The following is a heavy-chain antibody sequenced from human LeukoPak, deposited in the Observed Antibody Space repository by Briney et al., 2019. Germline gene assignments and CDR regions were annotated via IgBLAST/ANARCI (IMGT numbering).Heavy chain of an antibody. V-gene: IGHV1-69*05. J-gene: IGHJ5*02. CDR1: GGTFSSYA. Sequence: SVTVSCEASGGTFSSYAISWVRQAPGPGLEWMGRIIPIFGTANYAQKFQGRVTITTDESTSTAYMELSSLRSEDTAVYYCARDRFSVGSWYLTSKYNWFDLWGQGTLVTVSS. CDR3: ARDRFSVGSWYLTSKYNWFDL. D-gene: IGHD2-15*01. CDR2: IIPIFGTA.